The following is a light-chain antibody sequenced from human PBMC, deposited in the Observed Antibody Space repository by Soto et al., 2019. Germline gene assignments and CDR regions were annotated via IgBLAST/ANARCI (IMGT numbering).Light chain of an antibody. V-gene: IGLV2-8*01. Sequence: QSVLTQPPSASGAPGHSVTISCIGTISDVGGYNYVSWYQQHPGKAPKLMIYEVSKRPSGVPDRFSGSKSGNTASLTVSGLQAEDEAEYYCSSYAASNNLGVFGGGTKPTVL. CDR1: ISDVGGYNY. CDR3: SSYAASNNLGV. J-gene: IGLJ2*01. CDR2: EVS.